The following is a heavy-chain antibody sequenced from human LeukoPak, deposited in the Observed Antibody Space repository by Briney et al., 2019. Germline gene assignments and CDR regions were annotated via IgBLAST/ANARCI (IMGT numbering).Heavy chain of an antibody. CDR2: IYTSGST. V-gene: IGHV4-4*07. CDR3: ARGVSEWLQDAFDI. CDR1: GGSISSYY. J-gene: IGHJ3*02. Sequence: SETLSLTCTVSGGSISSYYWGWIRQPAGKGLEWIGRIYTSGSTNYNPSLKSRVTMSVDTSKNQFSLKLSSETAAVTAVYYCARGVSEWLQDAFDIWGQGTMVTVSS. D-gene: IGHD3-3*01.